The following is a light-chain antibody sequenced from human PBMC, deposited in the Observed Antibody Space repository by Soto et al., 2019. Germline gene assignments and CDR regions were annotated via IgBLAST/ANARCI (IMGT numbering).Light chain of an antibody. CDR2: AAS. CDR1: QSISSY. CDR3: QQSYCIPWR. Sequence: DIQMSNSPSTLSASVGDRVTITCRASQSISSYLNWYQQKPGKAPKLLIYAASSLQSGVPSRFSGSGSGTDFTLTISSLQPEDFTTYYCQQSYCIPWRFGQGTIVDVK. V-gene: IGKV1-39*01. J-gene: IGKJ1*01.